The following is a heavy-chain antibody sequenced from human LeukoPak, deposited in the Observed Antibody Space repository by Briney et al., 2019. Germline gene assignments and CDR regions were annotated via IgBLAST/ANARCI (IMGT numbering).Heavy chain of an antibody. CDR2: IKQDGSEK. D-gene: IGHD3-22*01. CDR3: ARSETTYYYDSSVYFYYYYGMDV. V-gene: IGHV3-7*01. CDR1: GFTFSNYW. J-gene: IGHJ6*02. Sequence: GGSLRLSCAASGFTFSNYWMTWVRQAPGKGLEWVANIKQDGSEKYYVDSVKGRFTISRDNAKNSLYLQMNSLRAEDTAVYYCARSETTYYYDSSVYFYYYYGMDVWGPGTTVTVSS.